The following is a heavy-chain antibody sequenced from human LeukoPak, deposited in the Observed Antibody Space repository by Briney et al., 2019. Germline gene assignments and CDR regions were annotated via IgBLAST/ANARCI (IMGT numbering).Heavy chain of an antibody. J-gene: IGHJ6*02. CDR1: GGSISSGGYY. Sequence: PSQTLSLTCTVSGGSISSGGYYWSWIRQHPGKGLEWIGYIYYSGSTYYNPSLKSRVTISVDTSKNQFSLKLSSVTAADTAVYYCAREGPRPRGYSYGSDYYYYYGMDVWGQGTTVTVSS. CDR2: IYYSGST. V-gene: IGHV4-31*03. CDR3: AREGPRPRGYSYGSDYYYYYGMDV. D-gene: IGHD5-18*01.